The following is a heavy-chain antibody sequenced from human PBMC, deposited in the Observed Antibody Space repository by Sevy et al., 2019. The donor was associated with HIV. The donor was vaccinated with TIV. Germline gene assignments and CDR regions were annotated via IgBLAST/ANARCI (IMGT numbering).Heavy chain of an antibody. D-gene: IGHD3-16*02. J-gene: IGHJ4*02. CDR1: GFTFSSYW. V-gene: IGHV3-7*01. Sequence: GGSLRLSCAASGFTFSSYWMSWVRQAPGKGLEWVANIKQDGSEKYYVGSVKGRFTISRDNAKNSLYLQMNSLRAEDTAVYYCARGEAGDMITFGGVIVLIDYWGQGTLVTVSS. CDR2: IKQDGSEK. CDR3: ARGEAGDMITFGGVIVLIDY.